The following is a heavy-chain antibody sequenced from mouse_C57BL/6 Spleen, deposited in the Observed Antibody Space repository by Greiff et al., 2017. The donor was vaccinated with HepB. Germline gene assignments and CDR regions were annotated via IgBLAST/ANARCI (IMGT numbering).Heavy chain of an antibody. D-gene: IGHD3-2*02. CDR3: ARTAQATAMDY. V-gene: IGHV1-69*01. CDR2: IDPSDSYT. Sequence: QVHVKQPGAELVMPGASVKLSCKASGYTFTSYWMHWVKQRPGQGLEWIGEIDPSDSYTNYNQKFKGKSTLTVDKSSSTAYMQLSSLTSEDSAVYYCARTAQATAMDYWGQGTSVTVSS. J-gene: IGHJ4*01. CDR1: GYTFTSYW.